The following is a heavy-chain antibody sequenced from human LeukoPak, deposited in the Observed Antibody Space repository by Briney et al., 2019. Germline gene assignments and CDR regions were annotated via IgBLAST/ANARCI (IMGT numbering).Heavy chain of an antibody. Sequence: GGSLRLSCAASGFTFSDYYMSWIRQAPGKGLEWVSYISSSGSTIYYADSVKGRFTISRDNAKNSLYLQMNSLRAEDTAVYYCARVGRYYYDRSGYLRNWGQGTLVTVSS. CDR3: ARVGRYYYDRSGYLRN. CDR2: ISSSGSTI. CDR1: GFTFSDYY. J-gene: IGHJ4*02. V-gene: IGHV3-11*01. D-gene: IGHD3-22*01.